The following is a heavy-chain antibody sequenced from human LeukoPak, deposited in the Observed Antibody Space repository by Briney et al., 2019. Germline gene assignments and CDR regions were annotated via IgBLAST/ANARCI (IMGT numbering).Heavy chain of an antibody. V-gene: IGHV4-59*01. Sequence: SETLSLTCTVSGGSISSYYWSWVRQPPGKGLEWMGYIYYSGSTNYNPSLTSRVTLSVDTSKNPFSLKLSSVPAADTAVYYCARGVDGGYDYTLDAFDIWGQGTMVTVSS. CDR3: ARGVDGGYDYTLDAFDI. CDR1: GGSISSYY. J-gene: IGHJ3*02. CDR2: IYYSGST. D-gene: IGHD5-12*01.